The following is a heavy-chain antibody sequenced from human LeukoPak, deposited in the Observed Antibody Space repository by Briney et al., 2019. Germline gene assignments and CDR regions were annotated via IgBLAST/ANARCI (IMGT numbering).Heavy chain of an antibody. V-gene: IGHV3-23*01. D-gene: IGHD3-10*01. CDR1: GFTFSSYA. Sequence: GGSLRLSCAASGFTFSSYAMSWVRQAPGKGLEWVSAISGSGGSTYYADSVKGRFTISRDNSKNTLYLQMNSLRAEDTAVYYCVRDPRRYYGSGSYDYYYGMDVWGQGTTVTVSS. CDR2: ISGSGGST. J-gene: IGHJ6*02. CDR3: VRDPRRYYGSGSYDYYYGMDV.